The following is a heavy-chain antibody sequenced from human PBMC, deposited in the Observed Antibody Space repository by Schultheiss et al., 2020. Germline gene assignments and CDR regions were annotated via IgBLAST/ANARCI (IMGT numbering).Heavy chain of an antibody. Sequence: WGSLRLSCAASGFTFSSYAMSWVRQAPGKGLESVSSISGSDSSTYYADSVKGRFTISRDNSKNTLYLQMNSLRAEDTAVYYCAKGGYCSSSSCYPAHWYYGMDVWGQGTTVTVTS. CDR3: AKGGYCSSSSCYPAHWYYGMDV. CDR2: ISGSDSST. D-gene: IGHD2-15*01. V-gene: IGHV3-23*01. J-gene: IGHJ6*02. CDR1: GFTFSSYA.